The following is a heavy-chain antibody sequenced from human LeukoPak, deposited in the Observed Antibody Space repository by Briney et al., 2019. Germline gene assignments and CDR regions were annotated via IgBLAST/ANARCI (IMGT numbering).Heavy chain of an antibody. D-gene: IGHD1-1*01. CDR1: GYSLSSGYY. CDR3: ARVWRGRDDY. J-gene: IGHJ4*02. Sequence: SETLSLTCTVSGYSLSSGYYWGWIRQPPGKGLEWIGSIYQSGSPYYNPSFKSRVPISVVTSKNQFSLKLTSVTAADTVVFYCARVWRGRDDYWGQGALVTVSS. V-gene: IGHV4-38-2*02. CDR2: IYQSGSP.